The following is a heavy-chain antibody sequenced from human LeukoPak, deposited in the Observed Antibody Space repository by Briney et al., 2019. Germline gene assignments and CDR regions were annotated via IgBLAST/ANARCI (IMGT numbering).Heavy chain of an antibody. CDR2: ISGSGGSI. J-gene: IGHJ4*02. V-gene: IGHV3-23*01. Sequence: GGSLRLSCAASGFTFSNYWMSWVRQAPGKGLEWVSAISGSGGSIYYADSAKGRFTISRDNSKNTLYLQMNNLRAEDTAVYYCAKDVAMVRGVTFDYWGQGTLVTVSS. CDR3: AKDVAMVRGVTFDY. CDR1: GFTFSNYW. D-gene: IGHD3-10*01.